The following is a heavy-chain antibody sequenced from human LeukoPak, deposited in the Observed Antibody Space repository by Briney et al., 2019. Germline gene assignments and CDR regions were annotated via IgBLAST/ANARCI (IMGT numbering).Heavy chain of an antibody. V-gene: IGHV3-20*04. J-gene: IGHJ3*02. Sequence: GGSLRLSCAASGFIFDDYGMSWVRQGPGKGLEWVGGINWKGDTTEYADSVKGRFTISRDNAKNSLYLQMNSLRAEDTAVYYCARDRRDSSSWYGFDAFDIWGQGTMVTVSS. CDR1: GFIFDDYG. CDR2: INWKGDTT. D-gene: IGHD6-13*01. CDR3: ARDRRDSSSWYGFDAFDI.